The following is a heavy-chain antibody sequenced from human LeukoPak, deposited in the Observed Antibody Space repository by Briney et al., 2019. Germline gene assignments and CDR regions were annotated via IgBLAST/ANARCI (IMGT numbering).Heavy chain of an antibody. D-gene: IGHD6-25*01. V-gene: IGHV1-2*06. CDR1: GGTFSSYA. Sequence: ASVKVSCKASGGTFSSYAISWARQAPGQGLEWMGRINPNSGGTNYAQKFQGRVTMTRDTSISTAYMELSRLRSDDTAVYYCARDRFYSSVSRALDVWGQGTMVIVSS. CDR3: ARDRFYSSVSRALDV. CDR2: INPNSGGT. J-gene: IGHJ3*01.